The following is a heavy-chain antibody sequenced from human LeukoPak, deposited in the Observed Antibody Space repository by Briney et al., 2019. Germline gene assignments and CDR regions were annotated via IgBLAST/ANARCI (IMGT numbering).Heavy chain of an antibody. D-gene: IGHD1-26*01. CDR1: GFTFSSYG. CDR2: IRYDGSNK. V-gene: IGHV3-30*02. Sequence: GGSLRLPCAASGFTFSSYGMHWVRQAPGKGLEWVAFIRYDGSNKYYADSVKGRFTISRDNSKNTLYLQMNSLRAEDTAVYYCAKAGENSGSYFHFDYWGQGTLVTVSS. CDR3: AKAGENSGSYFHFDY. J-gene: IGHJ4*02.